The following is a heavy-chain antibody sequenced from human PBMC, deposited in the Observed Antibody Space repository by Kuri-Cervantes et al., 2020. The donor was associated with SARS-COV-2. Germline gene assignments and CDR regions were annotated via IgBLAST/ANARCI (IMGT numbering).Heavy chain of an antibody. CDR3: ARGRGEGYCSGGSCYPGGKYYYYYYGMDV. D-gene: IGHD2-15*01. CDR1: GGSFSGYY. V-gene: IGHV4-34*01. Sequence: GSLRLSCAVYGGSFSGYYWSWISQPPGKGLEWIGEINHSGSTNYNPSLKSRVTISVDTSKNQFSLKLSSVTAADTAVYYCARGRGEGYCSGGSCYPGGKYYYYYYGMDVWGQGTTVTVSS. J-gene: IGHJ6*02. CDR2: INHSGST.